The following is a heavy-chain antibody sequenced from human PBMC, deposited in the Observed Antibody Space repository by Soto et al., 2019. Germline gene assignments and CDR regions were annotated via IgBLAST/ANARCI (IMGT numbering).Heavy chain of an antibody. V-gene: IGHV1-2*02. J-gene: IGHJ4*02. D-gene: IGHD1-7*01. CDR1: GYTFTGYY. Sequence: ASVKVSCKGSGYTFTGYYIHWVRQTPGQGPEWMGEISPQTGGTKYAQKYQGRVTMTRDTSLTTVYMELSNLSPDDTAVYYCGRGRSGELVIFYWGQGTLLTVSS. CDR3: GRGRSGELVIFY. CDR2: ISPQTGGT.